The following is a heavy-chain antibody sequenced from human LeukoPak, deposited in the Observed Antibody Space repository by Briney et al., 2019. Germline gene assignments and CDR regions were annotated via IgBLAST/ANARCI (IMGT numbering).Heavy chain of an antibody. J-gene: IGHJ4*02. Sequence: GGSLRLSCAASGFTFSSYSMNWVRQAPGKGLEWVSYISSSSTIYYADSVKGRFTISRDNAKNSLYLQMNSLRAEDTAVYYCARGFYDSSGYPRGYFDYWGQGTLVTVSS. CDR2: ISSSSTI. D-gene: IGHD3-22*01. V-gene: IGHV3-48*01. CDR1: GFTFSSYS. CDR3: ARGFYDSSGYPRGYFDY.